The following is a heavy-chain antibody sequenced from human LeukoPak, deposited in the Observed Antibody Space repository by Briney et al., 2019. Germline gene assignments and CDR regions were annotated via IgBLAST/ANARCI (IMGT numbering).Heavy chain of an antibody. V-gene: IGHV5-51*01. CDR1: GYIFTSYW. Sequence: GESLKISCKGSGYIFTSYWIGWVRQMPGKGLEWNGIIYPGDSDTRYSPSFQGQVTISADKSISTAYLQWSSLKASDTAMYYCARPPQSGGMDAFDIGGQGTVVTVSS. CDR3: ARPPQSGGMDAFDI. D-gene: IGHD2-15*01. CDR2: IYPGDSDT. J-gene: IGHJ3*02.